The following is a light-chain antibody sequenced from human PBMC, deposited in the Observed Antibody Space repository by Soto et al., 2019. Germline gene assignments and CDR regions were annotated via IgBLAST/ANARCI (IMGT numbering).Light chain of an antibody. CDR2: GAS. V-gene: IGKV3-15*01. CDR3: QQYKSWPPIT. CDR1: QSISSS. Sequence: IVLTQSPGILSLSQGERASLSCGASQSISSSFLAWYQQKPGQAPSLLIYGASTRATGVPDRFSGTGSGTEFTLTISSLKSEDYAVYYCQQYKSWPPITFGQGTRLEIK. J-gene: IGKJ5*01.